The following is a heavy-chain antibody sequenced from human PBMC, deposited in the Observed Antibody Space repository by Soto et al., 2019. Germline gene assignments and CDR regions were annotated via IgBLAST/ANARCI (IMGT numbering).Heavy chain of an antibody. CDR1: GYSFTSYW. D-gene: IGHD1-7*01. V-gene: IGHV5-10-1*03. CDR3: ARHGGWNYVLSHSAIVDY. J-gene: IGHJ4*02. Sequence: EVQLVQSGAEVKKPGESLRISCKGSGYSFTSYWISWVRQMPGKGLEWMGRIDPSDSYTNYSPSFQGHVTISADKSISTAYLQGSSLKASDTAMYYCARHGGWNYVLSHSAIVDYWGQGTLVTVSS. CDR2: IDPSDSYT.